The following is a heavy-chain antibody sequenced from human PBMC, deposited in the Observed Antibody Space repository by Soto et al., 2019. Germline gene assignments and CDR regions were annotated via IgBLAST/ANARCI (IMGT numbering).Heavy chain of an antibody. CDR2: IKDGGVT. V-gene: IGHV4-34*01. J-gene: IGHJ4*02. CDR1: GGSLTGYY. CDR3: ARGQEGIVATH. D-gene: IGHD5-12*01. Sequence: QVHLQQWGAGLLKPSETLSLTCAVNGGSLTGYYWSWIRQPPGKGLEWIGKIKDGGVTNYSPSLKGRVTMSADTSKNQFSLKLNSVTAADTAVYYCARGQEGIVATHWEQGTLVTVSS.